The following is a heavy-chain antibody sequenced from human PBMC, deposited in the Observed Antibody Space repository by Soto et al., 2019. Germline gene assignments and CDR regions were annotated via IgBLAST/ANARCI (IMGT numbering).Heavy chain of an antibody. CDR2: ISAHNGNT. CDR3: ARDFPQQLGDPPPRY. CDR1: GYTFTNYE. V-gene: IGHV1-18*01. Sequence: ASVKVSCKASGYTFTNYEISWVRQAPGQGLEWVGWISAHNGNTNYVQKLQGRVTMTTDSSTSTAYMELRSLRSDDTAVYYCARDFPQQLGDPPPRYWGQGTLVTVSS. D-gene: IGHD6-6*01. J-gene: IGHJ4*02.